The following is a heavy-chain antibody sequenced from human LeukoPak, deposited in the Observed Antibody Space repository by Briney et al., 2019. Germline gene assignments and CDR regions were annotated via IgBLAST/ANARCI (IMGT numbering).Heavy chain of an antibody. CDR1: GYTFTSYL. CDR2: INTGSGER. Sequence: GASVKVSCKASGYTFTSYLIHWVRQPPGQGVEWMGWINTGSGERKYLQKFQDRVTITRDTSASTAFMELSSLRSEDTALYYCARDNYYLDYWGQGTLVTVSS. J-gene: IGHJ4*02. CDR3: ARDNYYLDY. V-gene: IGHV1-3*04.